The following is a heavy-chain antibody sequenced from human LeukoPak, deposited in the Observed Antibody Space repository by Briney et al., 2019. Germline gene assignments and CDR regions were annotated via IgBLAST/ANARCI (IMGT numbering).Heavy chain of an antibody. Sequence: GGSLRLSCAASGFTFSSYAMSWVRQAPGKGLEWVSAISGSGGSTYYADSVKGRFTISRDNSKNTLYPQMNSLRAEDTAVYYCAKAVTDYSGYDLNDYWGQGTLVTVSS. J-gene: IGHJ4*02. CDR2: ISGSGGST. CDR3: AKAVTDYSGYDLNDY. D-gene: IGHD5-12*01. CDR1: GFTFSSYA. V-gene: IGHV3-23*01.